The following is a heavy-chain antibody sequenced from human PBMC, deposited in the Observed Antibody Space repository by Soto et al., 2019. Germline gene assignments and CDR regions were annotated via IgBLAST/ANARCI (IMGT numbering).Heavy chain of an antibody. CDR3: ERHDLVGSNWPYFDY. Sequence: QLQLQESGPGLVKPSETLSLTCTVSGGSISSSNYYWGWIRQPPGKGLEWIGSIYYSGSTYYNPSLKSRVTVSVDTSKNQFSLKLSSVTAADTAVYSCERHDLVGSNWPYFDYWGQGTLVTVSS. CDR2: IYYSGST. CDR1: GGSISSSNYY. V-gene: IGHV4-39*01. D-gene: IGHD6-13*01. J-gene: IGHJ4*02.